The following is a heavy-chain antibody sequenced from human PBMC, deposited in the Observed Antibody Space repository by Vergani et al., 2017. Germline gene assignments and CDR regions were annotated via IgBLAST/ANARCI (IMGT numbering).Heavy chain of an antibody. CDR2: ISAYNGNT. V-gene: IGHV1-18*01. CDR1: GYTFTSYG. D-gene: IGHD1-1*01. Sequence: QVQLVQSGAEVKKPGASVKVSCKASGYTFTSYGISWVRQAPGQGLEWMGWISAYNGNTNYAQKLQGRGTMTTHTSTSTAYMELRSLRSDDTAVYYCARQTTLNYYYYGMDVWGQGTTVTVSS. CDR3: ARQTTLNYYYYGMDV. J-gene: IGHJ6*02.